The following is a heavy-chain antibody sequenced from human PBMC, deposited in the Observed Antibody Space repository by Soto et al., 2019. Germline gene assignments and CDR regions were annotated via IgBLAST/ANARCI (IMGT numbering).Heavy chain of an antibody. CDR2: ITHSGST. V-gene: IGHV4-34*01. CDR3: ASPGYRGDYYYGMDV. J-gene: IGHJ6*02. CDR1: GGSFSGYY. D-gene: IGHD5-18*01. Sequence: QVQLQQWGAGLLKPSETLSLTCAVYGGSFSGYYWSWIRQPPGKGLEWIGEITHSGSTNYNPSLKSRVTISVDTSKNQFSLKLSSVTAADTAVYYCASPGYRGDYYYGMDVWGQGTTVTVSS.